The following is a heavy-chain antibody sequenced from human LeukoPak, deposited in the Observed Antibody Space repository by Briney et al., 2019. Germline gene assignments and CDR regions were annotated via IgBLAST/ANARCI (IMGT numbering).Heavy chain of an antibody. CDR1: GGTFSSYA. CDR2: IIPIFGTA. CDR3: ARGREGYDSSGYYYVEYFQH. V-gene: IGHV1-69*13. Sequence: SVRVSCKASGGTFSSYAISWVRQAPGQGLEWMGGIIPIFGTANYAQKFQDRVTITADESTSTAYMELSSLRSEDTAVYYCARGREGYDSSGYYYVEYFQHWGQGTLVTVSS. J-gene: IGHJ1*01. D-gene: IGHD3-22*01.